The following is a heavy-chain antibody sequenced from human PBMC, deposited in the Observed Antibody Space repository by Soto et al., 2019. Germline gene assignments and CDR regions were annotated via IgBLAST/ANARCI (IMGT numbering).Heavy chain of an antibody. CDR1: GYTFSDYD. CDR2: MNPYSGNT. CDR3: ARGRFRRTWFDP. V-gene: IGHV1-8*01. Sequence: QVQLVQSGAEVKKPGDSVKVSCKASGYTFSDYDINWVRQAAGQGLEWMGWMNPYSGNTGYAQKFQGRVTMTTDTSITTAYLERSSLTFEDTAIYYCARGRFRRTWFDPWGQGTLVTVSS. J-gene: IGHJ5*02. D-gene: IGHD3-16*01.